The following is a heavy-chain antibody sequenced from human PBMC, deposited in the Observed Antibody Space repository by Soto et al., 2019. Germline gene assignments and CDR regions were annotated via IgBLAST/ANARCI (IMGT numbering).Heavy chain of an antibody. D-gene: IGHD3-22*01. CDR2: ITSSSRTT. CDR1: GFTFSSYS. CDR3: ARDYYDSSGYYDD. V-gene: IGHV3-48*02. Sequence: EVQLVESGGGLLQLGGSLRLSCAASGFTFSSYSMNWFRQAPGKGLKWVSYITSSSRTTYYADSVKGRFTISRDNAKNSLYLQKNSLRDEDTAVYYCARDYYDSSGYYDDWGQGTLVTVSS. J-gene: IGHJ4*02.